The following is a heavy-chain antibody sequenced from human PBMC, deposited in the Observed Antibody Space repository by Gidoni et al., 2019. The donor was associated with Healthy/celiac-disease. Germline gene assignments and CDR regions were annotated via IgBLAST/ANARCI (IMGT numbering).Heavy chain of an antibody. Sequence: EVQLLESGGGLVQPGGSLRLSCAASGFTFSSYAMSWVRQAPGKGLEWVSAISGSGGSTYYADSVKGRFTISRDNSKNTLYLQMNSLRAEDTAVYYCARAHLPADAFDIWGQGTMVTVSS. V-gene: IGHV3-23*01. CDR1: GFTFSSYA. CDR3: ARAHLPADAFDI. CDR2: ISGSGGST. J-gene: IGHJ3*02.